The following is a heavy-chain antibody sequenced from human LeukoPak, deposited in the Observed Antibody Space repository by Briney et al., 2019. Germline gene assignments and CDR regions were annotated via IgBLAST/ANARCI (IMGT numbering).Heavy chain of an antibody. V-gene: IGHV1-8*02. CDR2: MNPNSGNT. J-gene: IGHJ5*02. CDR3: ARARVEDYDFWSGYYMSRFDP. Sequence: ASVKVSCKASGGTFSSYDINWVRQATGQGLEWMGWMNPNSGNTGYAQKFQGRVTMTRNTSISTAYMELSSLRSEDTAVYYCARARVEDYDFWSGYYMSRFDPWGQGTLVTVSS. CDR1: GGTFSSYD. D-gene: IGHD3-3*01.